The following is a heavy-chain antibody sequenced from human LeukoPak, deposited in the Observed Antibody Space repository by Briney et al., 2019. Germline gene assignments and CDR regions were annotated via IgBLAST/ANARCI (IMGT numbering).Heavy chain of an antibody. CDR3: ARDNSVGDNAWWFDP. Sequence: ASVKVSCKASGYTFTSYYMHWVRQAPGQGLEWMGLINPTGDSTGYAQKFQGRVTVTRDMSTSTDYMELSNLRSEDTAIYYCARDNSVGDNAWWFDPWGQGTLVTVSS. CDR1: GYTFTSYY. CDR2: INPTGDST. V-gene: IGHV1-46*01. J-gene: IGHJ5*02. D-gene: IGHD1-26*01.